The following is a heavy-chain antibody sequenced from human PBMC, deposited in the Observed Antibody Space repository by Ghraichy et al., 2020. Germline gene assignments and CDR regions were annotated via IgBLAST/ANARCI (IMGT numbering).Heavy chain of an antibody. Sequence: GGSLRLSCAASGFTVSSNYMSWVRQAPGKGLEWVSVIYSGGSTYYADSVKGRFTISRDNSKNTLYLQMNSLRAEDTAVYYCAGPPHYYDTSGAFDIWGQGTMVTVSS. CDR1: GFTVSSNY. CDR2: IYSGGST. V-gene: IGHV3-53*01. D-gene: IGHD3-22*01. J-gene: IGHJ3*02. CDR3: AGPPHYYDTSGAFDI.